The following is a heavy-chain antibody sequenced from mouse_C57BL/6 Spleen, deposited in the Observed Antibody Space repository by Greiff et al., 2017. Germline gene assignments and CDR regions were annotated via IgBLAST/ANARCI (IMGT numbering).Heavy chain of an antibody. Sequence: VQLQQSGAELVKPGASVKLSCKASGYTFTSYWMHWVKQRPGRGLEWIGRIDPNSGGTKYNEKFKSKATLTVDKSSSTAYMQHSSLTSEDSAVYYCAREGYDYDGDWYFDVWGTGTTVTVSS. J-gene: IGHJ1*03. CDR3: AREGYDYDGDWYFDV. D-gene: IGHD2-4*01. V-gene: IGHV1-72*01. CDR2: IDPNSGGT. CDR1: GYTFTSYW.